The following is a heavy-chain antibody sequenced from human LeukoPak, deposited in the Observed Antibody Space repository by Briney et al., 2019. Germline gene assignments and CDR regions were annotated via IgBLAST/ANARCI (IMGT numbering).Heavy chain of an antibody. CDR2: ISGSGGST. CDR3: AKPGRGIAAAGPIDY. J-gene: IGHJ4*01. CDR1: GFTFSSYS. Sequence: GGSLRLSCAASGFTFSSYSMNWVRQAPGKGLEWVSAISGSGGSTYYADSVKGRFTISRDNSKNTLYLQMNSLRAEDTAVYYCAKPGRGIAAAGPIDYWGQGTLVTVSS. D-gene: IGHD6-13*01. V-gene: IGHV3-23*01.